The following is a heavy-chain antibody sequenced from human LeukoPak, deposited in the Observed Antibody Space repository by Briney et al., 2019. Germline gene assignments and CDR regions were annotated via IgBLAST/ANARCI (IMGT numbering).Heavy chain of an antibody. CDR2: MNPNSGKT. D-gene: IGHD3-10*01. V-gene: IGHV1-8*01. J-gene: IGHJ2*01. CDR3: ASLIQNVYYGSEGAGYFDL. Sequence: GASVKVSCKASGYTFTSYDINWVRQATGQGLEWMGWMNPNSGKTGYAQRFQGRVTMTRNTSITTAYMELSSLRSEDTAMYYCASLIQNVYYGSEGAGYFDLWGRGTLVTVSS. CDR1: GYTFTSYD.